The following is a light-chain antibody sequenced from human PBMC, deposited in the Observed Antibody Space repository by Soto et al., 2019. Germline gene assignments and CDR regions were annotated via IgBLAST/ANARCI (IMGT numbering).Light chain of an antibody. CDR2: AAS. V-gene: IGKV1-9*01. CDR3: QQLNSYPRT. J-gene: IGKJ1*01. Sequence: DIQLTQSPSFLSASVGDRVTITCRASQGISSYLAWYQQKQGKAPKLLIYAASTLQSGVPSRFSASGSGTEFTLTISSLQPEDFATYYCQQLNSYPRTFGQGTKVEIK. CDR1: QGISSY.